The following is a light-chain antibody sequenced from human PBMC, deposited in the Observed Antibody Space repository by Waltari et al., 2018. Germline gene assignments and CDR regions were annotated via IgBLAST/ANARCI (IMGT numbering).Light chain of an antibody. J-gene: IGKJ1*01. V-gene: IGKV3-15*01. CDR2: GAY. Sequence: EIVMTQSPATLSVSQGERATRSCRARQSVSSNLAWYQHKPGQAPRLLIYGAYTRAIGIPARCSGSVSGTEFTLTISSLQSEDFAVYYCQQYNNWTPWTFGQGTKVEIK. CDR1: QSVSSN. CDR3: QQYNNWTPWT.